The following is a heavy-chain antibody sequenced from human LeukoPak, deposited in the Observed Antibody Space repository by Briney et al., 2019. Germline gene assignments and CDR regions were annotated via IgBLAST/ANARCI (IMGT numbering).Heavy chain of an antibody. D-gene: IGHD5-24*01. V-gene: IGHV4-59*08. J-gene: IGHJ4*02. Sequence: SETLSLTCTVSGGSISTYYWSWIRQPPGKGLEWIGYIYYSGSTKYNPSLKSRVTISVDTSKNQFSLKLSSVTAADTAVYYCARGARAGYNLEPFDYWGQGTLVTVSS. CDR2: IYYSGST. CDR1: GGSISTYY. CDR3: ARGARAGYNLEPFDY.